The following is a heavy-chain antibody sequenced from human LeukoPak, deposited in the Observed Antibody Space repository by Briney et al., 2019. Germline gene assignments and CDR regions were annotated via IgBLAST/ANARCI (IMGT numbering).Heavy chain of an antibody. D-gene: IGHD6-13*01. CDR2: ISYDGSNK. CDR3: AKTRPLDSSSWSHGDY. CDR1: GFTFSSHA. V-gene: IGHV3-30*18. Sequence: GGSLRLSCAASGFTFSSHAMHWVRQAPGKGLVWVAIISYDGSNKFYADSVKGRFTISRDNSKNTLYLQMDSLRAEDTAVYYCAKTRPLDSSSWSHGDYWGQGTLVTVSS. J-gene: IGHJ4*02.